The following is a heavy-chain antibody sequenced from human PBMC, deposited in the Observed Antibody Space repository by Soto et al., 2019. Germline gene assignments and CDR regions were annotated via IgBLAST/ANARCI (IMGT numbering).Heavy chain of an antibody. D-gene: IGHD3-10*01. CDR3: ARDRDDYGSGNYYNRIDF. Sequence: SVKVSCKASGYTFTGYYMHWVRQAPGQGLEWMGGIIPIFGTPNYAQRFQGRVTITADESTSTAYMELSRLRSEDTAVYYCARDRDDYGSGNYYNRIDFWGQGTLVTVSS. V-gene: IGHV1-69*13. J-gene: IGHJ4*02. CDR2: IIPIFGTP. CDR1: GYTFTGYY.